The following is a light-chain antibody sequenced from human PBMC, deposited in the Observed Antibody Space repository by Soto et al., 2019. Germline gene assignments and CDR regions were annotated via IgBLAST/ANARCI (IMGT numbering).Light chain of an antibody. CDR2: EII. J-gene: IGLJ1*01. CDR1: SSDVGGYDY. CDR3: SSYTSDSTHG. V-gene: IGLV2-14*01. Sequence: QSALTQPASVSGSPGQSITISCIGTSSDVGGYDYVSWYQQNPGKAPKLIIYEIINRPSGVSSRFSVSKSGNTASLTISGLQAEDEADYYCSSYTSDSTHGFGSGTKLTVL.